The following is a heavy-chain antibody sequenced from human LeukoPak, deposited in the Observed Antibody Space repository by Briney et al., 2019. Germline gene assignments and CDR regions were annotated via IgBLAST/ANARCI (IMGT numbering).Heavy chain of an antibody. CDR3: ARIAARPGWFDP. D-gene: IGHD6-6*01. CDR2: IYHSGST. J-gene: IGHJ5*02. V-gene: IGHV4-38-2*02. CDR1: GYSISSGYY. Sequence: SETLSLTCTVSGYSISSGYYWGWIRQPPGKGLGWIGSIYHSGSTYYNPSLKSRVTISVDTSKNQFSLKLSSVTAADTAVYYCARIAARPGWFDPWGQGTLVTVSS.